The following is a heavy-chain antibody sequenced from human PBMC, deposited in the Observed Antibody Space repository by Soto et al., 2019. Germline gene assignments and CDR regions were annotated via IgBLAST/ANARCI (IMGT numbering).Heavy chain of an antibody. CDR1: GGSFTGYY. V-gene: IGHV4-34*01. CDR3: ARGHGRFAH. CDR2: INHSGFT. J-gene: IGHJ4*02. Sequence: ETXCLTCAVSGGSFTGYYWSWIRQPPGKGLEWIGEINHSGFTNYNPSLTGRVTISLDTSKSQFSLKLSSLTAADTAFYFCARGHGRFAHWGQGTLVTVS.